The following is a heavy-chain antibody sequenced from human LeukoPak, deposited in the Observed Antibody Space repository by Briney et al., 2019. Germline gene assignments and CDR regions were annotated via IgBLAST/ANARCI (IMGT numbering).Heavy chain of an antibody. CDR3: ARGKVGAPVDY. CDR1: GGTFSSYA. D-gene: IGHD1-26*01. Sequence: ASVTVSCKASGGTFSSYAISWVRQAPGQGLEWMGGIIPIFGTANYAQKFQGRVTITADESTSTAYMELSSLRSEDTAVYYCARGKVGAPVDYWGQGTLVTVSS. J-gene: IGHJ4*02. CDR2: IIPIFGTA. V-gene: IGHV1-69*13.